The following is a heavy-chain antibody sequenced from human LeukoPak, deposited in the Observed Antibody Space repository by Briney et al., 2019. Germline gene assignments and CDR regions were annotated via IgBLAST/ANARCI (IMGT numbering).Heavy chain of an antibody. CDR1: GGSISTSNYY. CDR2: FYYSGST. V-gene: IGHV4-39*07. D-gene: IGHD6-13*01. Sequence: SETLSLTCTVSGGSISTSNYYWGWIRQPPGKGLEWTGTFYYSGSTYYNPSLKSRVTISVDTSKNQFSLKLTSVTAADTAVYFCARDGSNGAAAGGFDYWGQGTLVTVSS. CDR3: ARDGSNGAAAGGFDY. J-gene: IGHJ4*02.